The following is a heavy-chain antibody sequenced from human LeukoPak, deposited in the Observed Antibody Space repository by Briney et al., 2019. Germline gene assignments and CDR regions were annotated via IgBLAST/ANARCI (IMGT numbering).Heavy chain of an antibody. CDR1: GDSFNAYS. D-gene: IGHD2-2*02. J-gene: IGHJ4*02. CDR3: ARVPGPLYCSSTSCYSFDY. Sequence: SETLSLTCAVYGDSFNAYSWSWIRQPPGKGLEWIGEISHRGSTNYNPSLKSRVTISIDTSKNQFSLKLSSVTAADTAVYYCARVPGPLYCSSTSCYSFDYWGQGTLVTVSS. CDR2: ISHRGST. V-gene: IGHV4-34*01.